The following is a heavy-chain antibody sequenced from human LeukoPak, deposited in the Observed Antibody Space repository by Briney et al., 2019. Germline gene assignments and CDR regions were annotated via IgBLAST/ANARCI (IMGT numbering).Heavy chain of an antibody. D-gene: IGHD2-15*01. CDR2: ISYDGSNK. Sequence: GGSLRLSCAASGFTFSSYAMHWVRQAPGKGLEWVAVISYDGSNKYYADSVKGRFTISRDNSKNTLYLQMNSLRAEDTAVYYCAGSWEVTGMDVWGQGTTVTVSS. CDR1: GFTFSSYA. CDR3: AGSWEVTGMDV. V-gene: IGHV3-30*04. J-gene: IGHJ6*02.